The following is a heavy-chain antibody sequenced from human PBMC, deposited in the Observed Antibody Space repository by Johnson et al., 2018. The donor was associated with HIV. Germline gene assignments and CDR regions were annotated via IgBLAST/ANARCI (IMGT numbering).Heavy chain of an antibody. CDR2: ISHDGSKK. D-gene: IGHD6-19*01. CDR3: ARDHSSGPDAFDI. V-gene: IGHV3-30*03. Sequence: QVQLVESGGGVVQPGRSLRLSCAASAFTFSRSGMHWVRQTPGEGLEWVADISHDGSKKYYADSVKGRFTISRDNSKNTLYLQMNSLRAEDTAVFYCARDHSSGPDAFDIWGQGTMVTVSS. CDR1: AFTFSRSG. J-gene: IGHJ3*02.